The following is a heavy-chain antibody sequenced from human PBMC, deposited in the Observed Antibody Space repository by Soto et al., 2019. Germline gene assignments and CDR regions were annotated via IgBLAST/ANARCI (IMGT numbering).Heavy chain of an antibody. D-gene: IGHD2-21*01. J-gene: IGHJ3*01. V-gene: IGHV1-69*01. CDR2: IVPMFNTP. CDR1: GGTFSSSA. CDR3: ARERGSSPVAGSAAFDV. Sequence: QVQLVQSGAEAKKPGSSVKVSCKASGGTFSSSAISWVRQAPGQGLEWMGGIVPMFNTPVYAQKFQDRVTITADESTSTAYMELSNLRSEDTAVYFCARERGSSPVAGSAAFDVWGQGTMCTVAS.